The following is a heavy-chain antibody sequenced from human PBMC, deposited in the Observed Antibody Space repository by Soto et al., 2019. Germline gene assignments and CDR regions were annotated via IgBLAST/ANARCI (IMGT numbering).Heavy chain of an antibody. CDR1: CCSITSISYY. CDR2: IYYSGST. J-gene: IGHJ6*03. CDR3: ARRVVVVAATNYYYYMDV. D-gene: IGHD2-15*01. Sequence: SGTLSLTCPFLCCSITSISYYWGWVRQPPGKVLELIGSIYYSGSTYYNPSLKSRVTISVDTSKNQFSLKLSSVTAADTAVYYCARRVVVVAATNYYYYMDVWGKGTTVTVSS. V-gene: IGHV4-39*01.